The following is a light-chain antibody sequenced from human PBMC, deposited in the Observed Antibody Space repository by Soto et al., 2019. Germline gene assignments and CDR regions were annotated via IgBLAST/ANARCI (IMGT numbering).Light chain of an antibody. CDR2: AAS. CDR1: QTLSTY. J-gene: IGKJ4*01. Sequence: DIQMTQSPSSLSASVGDRVTITGRASQTLSTYLNWYQQRPGKAPKVLIYAASSLQSGVPSRFSGSGSGTEFTLPISGLQPEDFATYYCQQGSSSPLTFGGGTRVEI. CDR3: QQGSSSPLT. V-gene: IGKV1-39*01.